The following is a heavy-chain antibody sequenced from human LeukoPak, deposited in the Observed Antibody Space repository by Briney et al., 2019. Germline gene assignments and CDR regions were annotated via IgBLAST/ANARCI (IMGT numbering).Heavy chain of an antibody. V-gene: IGHV3-66*01. Sequence: GGSLRLSCAASGLTVSTNYMSCVRQAPGKGLEWVSVVYRGGSTYYADSVKGRFTISRDNSKNTLYLQMNSLRAEDTAVYYCARAYGSSWYFDYWGQGTLVTVSS. CDR1: GLTVSTNY. D-gene: IGHD6-13*01. CDR2: VYRGGST. CDR3: ARAYGSSWYFDY. J-gene: IGHJ4*02.